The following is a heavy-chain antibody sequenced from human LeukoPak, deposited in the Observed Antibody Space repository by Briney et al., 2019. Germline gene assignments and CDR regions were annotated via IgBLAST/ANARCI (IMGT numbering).Heavy chain of an antibody. CDR3: ARGIDY. V-gene: IGHV3-66*01. CDR2: IYSDGST. J-gene: IGHJ4*02. Sequence: PGGSLRLSCAASGFTVSSNYMSWVRQAPGKGLEWVSVIYSDGSTYDADSVKGRFTISRDTSKNMVFLQMNSLRVEDTAVYYCARGIDYWGQGTLVTVSS. CDR1: GFTVSSNY.